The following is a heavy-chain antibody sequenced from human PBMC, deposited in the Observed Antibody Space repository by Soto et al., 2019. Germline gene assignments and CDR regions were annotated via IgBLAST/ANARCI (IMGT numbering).Heavy chain of an antibody. J-gene: IGHJ6*02. CDR1: GGSIGSGGYS. CDR3: ARALPNGSWSYIGMDV. D-gene: IGHD3-10*01. Sequence: PSETLSLTCAVSGGSIGSGGYSWSWIRQPPGKGLEWIGYINHSGSTNYNPSLKSRVTISVDTSKNPFSLKLSSVTAADTAVYYCARALPNGSWSYIGMDVWGQGTTVTVSS. CDR2: INHSGST. V-gene: IGHV4-30-2*01.